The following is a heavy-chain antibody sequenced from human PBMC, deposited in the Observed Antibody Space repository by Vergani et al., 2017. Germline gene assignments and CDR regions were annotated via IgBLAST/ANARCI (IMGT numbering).Heavy chain of an antibody. J-gene: IGHJ4*02. Sequence: EVQVLESGGGLVQPGGSLRLSCAASGFTFSNYAMSWVRQAPGKGLEWVSGISSSSSTIYYADSVKGRFTISRDNAKNSLYLQMNSLRAEDTAVYYCARGARRVLRYFDWLYYFDYWGQGTLVTVSS. CDR3: ARGARRVLRYFDWLYYFDY. CDR1: GFTFSNYA. V-gene: IGHV3-48*01. CDR2: ISSSSSTI. D-gene: IGHD3-9*01.